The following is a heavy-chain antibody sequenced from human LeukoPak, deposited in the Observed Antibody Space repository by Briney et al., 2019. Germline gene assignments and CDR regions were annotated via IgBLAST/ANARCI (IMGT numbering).Heavy chain of an antibody. J-gene: IGHJ6*02. Sequence: PWETLSLTCTVSGGSISSYYWSWIRQPPGKGLEWIGYIYYSGSTNYNPSLKSRVTISVDTSKNQFSLKLSSVTAADTAVYYCARDRTRRGSNYYGMDVWGQGTTVTVSS. CDR2: IYYSGST. CDR1: GGSISSYY. CDR3: ARDRTRRGSNYYGMDV. D-gene: IGHD1-1*01. V-gene: IGHV4-59*01.